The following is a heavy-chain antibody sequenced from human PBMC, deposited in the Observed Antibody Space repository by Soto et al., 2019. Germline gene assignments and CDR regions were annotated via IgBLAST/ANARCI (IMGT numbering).Heavy chain of an antibody. V-gene: IGHV6-1*01. D-gene: IGHD6-6*01. CDR3: ARANEYTSSSGMDV. CDR2: TYYRSKWHN. Sequence: QVQLQQSGPGLVKPSQTLSLTCAISGDSVSSNSAAWNWIRQSPSRGLEWLGRTYYRSKWHNNYAVPVKSRITIHPDTSKNHFSLQLNSVTPEDTAVYYCARANEYTSSSGMDVWGQGTTVTVSS. CDR1: GDSVSSNSAA. J-gene: IGHJ6*02.